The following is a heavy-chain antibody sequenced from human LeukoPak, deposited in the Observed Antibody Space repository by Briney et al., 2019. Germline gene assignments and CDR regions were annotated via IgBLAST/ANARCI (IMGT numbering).Heavy chain of an antibody. Sequence: SETLSLTCTVSGGSISSGGYYWSWIRQHPGKGLEWIGYIYHSGSTYYNPSLKSRVTISVDTSKNQFSLKLSSVTAADTAVYYCARYQPFRRRDGYNSVYWGQGTLVTVSS. J-gene: IGHJ4*02. CDR3: ARYQPFRRRDGYNSVY. D-gene: IGHD5-24*01. CDR2: IYHSGST. CDR1: GGSISSGGYY. V-gene: IGHV4-31*03.